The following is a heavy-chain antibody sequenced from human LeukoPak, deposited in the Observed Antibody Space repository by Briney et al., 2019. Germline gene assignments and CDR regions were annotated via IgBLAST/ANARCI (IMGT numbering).Heavy chain of an antibody. CDR3: ARQTNYDSSGYHNFDY. CDR2: INHSGST. Sequence: SETLSLTCAVYGGSFSGYYWGWIRQPPGKGLEWIGEINHSGSTSYNPSLKSRVTISVDTSKNQFSLKLSSVTAADTAVYYCARQTNYDSSGYHNFDYWGQGTLVTVSS. D-gene: IGHD3-22*01. V-gene: IGHV4-34*01. CDR1: GGSFSGYY. J-gene: IGHJ4*02.